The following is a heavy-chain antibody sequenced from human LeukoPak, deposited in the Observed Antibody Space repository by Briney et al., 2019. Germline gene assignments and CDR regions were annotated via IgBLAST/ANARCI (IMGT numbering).Heavy chain of an antibody. CDR2: INHSGST. V-gene: IGHV4-34*01. Sequence: SETLSLTCAVYGGSFSGYYWSWIRQPPGKGLEWIGEINHSGSTNYNPSLKSRVTISVDTSKNQFSLKLSSVTAADTAVYYCARVRGGYCSSTSCYMRAYYFDYWGQGTLVTVSS. J-gene: IGHJ4*02. CDR3: ARVRGGYCSSTSCYMRAYYFDY. CDR1: GGSFSGYY. D-gene: IGHD2-2*02.